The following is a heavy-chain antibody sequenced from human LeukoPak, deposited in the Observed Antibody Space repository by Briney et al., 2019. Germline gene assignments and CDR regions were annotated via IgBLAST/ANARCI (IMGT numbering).Heavy chain of an antibody. Sequence: ASVKVSCKASGYTFTSYAMHWVRQAPGQRLEWMGWINAGNGNTKYSQKFQGRVTITRDTSASTAYMELSSLRSEDTAVYYCARLGLGLYGDYYYYGMDVWDQGTTVTVSS. CDR3: ARLGLGLYGDYYYYGMDV. V-gene: IGHV1-3*01. J-gene: IGHJ6*02. CDR2: INAGNGNT. CDR1: GYTFTSYA. D-gene: IGHD4-17*01.